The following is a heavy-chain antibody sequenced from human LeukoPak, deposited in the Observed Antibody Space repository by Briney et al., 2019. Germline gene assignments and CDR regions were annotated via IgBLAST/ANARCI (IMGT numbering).Heavy chain of an antibody. D-gene: IGHD2-2*02. CDR3: ARVPDCSTTSCYTLGWLDP. CDR1: DGLFSGYY. V-gene: IGHV4-34*01. Sequence: SETLSLTCAVYDGLFSGYYWSWIRQPPGMGLEWIGEVNHSGTTNYNPSLKSRVTISVDTSKSQFSLKLTSVTAADTAVYYCARVPDCSTTSCYTLGWLDPWGLGTLVTVSS. J-gene: IGHJ5*02. CDR2: VNHSGTT.